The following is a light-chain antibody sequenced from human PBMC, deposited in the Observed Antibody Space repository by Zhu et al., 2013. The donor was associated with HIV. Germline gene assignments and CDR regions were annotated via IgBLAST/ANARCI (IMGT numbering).Light chain of an antibody. CDR2: AAS. J-gene: IGKJ3*01. Sequence: EIVLTQSPGTLSLSPGDRATLSCRASQSVSSNLAWFQQKPGQAPRLLIYAASTRATGIPARFSGSGSGTEFTLTISSLQSEDFAVYYCQQYNNWPPFTFGPGTKVDIK. V-gene: IGKV3-15*01. CDR3: QQYNNWPPFT. CDR1: QSVSSN.